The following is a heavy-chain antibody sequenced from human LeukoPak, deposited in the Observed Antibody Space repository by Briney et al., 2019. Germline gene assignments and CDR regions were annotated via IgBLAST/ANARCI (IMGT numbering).Heavy chain of an antibody. D-gene: IGHD1-26*01. CDR2: ISSGGSTI. V-gene: IGHV3-11*01. Sequence: PGGSLLLSCAASGFIFNDYYMTWIRQAPGKGLEWVSYISSGGSTIYYADSVKGRFTISRDNAKNSLYLQMNSLRAEDTAVYYCARDSGSSSTNFDYWGQGTLVTVSS. CDR3: ARDSGSSSTNFDY. J-gene: IGHJ4*02. CDR1: GFIFNDYY.